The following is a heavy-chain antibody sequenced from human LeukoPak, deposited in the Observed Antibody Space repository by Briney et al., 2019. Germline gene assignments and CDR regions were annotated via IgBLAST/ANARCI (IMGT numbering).Heavy chain of an antibody. Sequence: ASVKVSCKASGYTFTNYDMSWLRQAPGQGLEWMGRISAYNGNTNYAQKLQGRVTMTTDTSTRTAYMELRSLRADDTAVYFCAREYYDYYKGCDSWGQGTLVTVSS. CDR2: ISAYNGNT. J-gene: IGHJ4*02. D-gene: IGHD3-22*01. CDR3: AREYYDYYKGCDS. CDR1: GYTFTNYD. V-gene: IGHV1-18*01.